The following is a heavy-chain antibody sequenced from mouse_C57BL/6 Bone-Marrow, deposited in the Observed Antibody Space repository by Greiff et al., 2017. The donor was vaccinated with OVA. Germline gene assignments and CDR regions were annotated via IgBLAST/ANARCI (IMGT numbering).Heavy chain of an antibody. J-gene: IGHJ4*01. V-gene: IGHV1-64*01. CDR2: IHPNSGST. CDR3: ARRHPIYYYGSSYAMDY. Sequence: QVQLQQPGAELVKPGASVKLSCKASGYTFTSYWMHWVKQRPGQGLEWIGMIHPNSGSTNYNEKFTSKATLTVDKSSSTAYMQLSSLTSEDSAVYYGARRHPIYYYGSSYAMDYWGQGTSVTVSS. CDR1: GYTFTSYW. D-gene: IGHD1-1*01.